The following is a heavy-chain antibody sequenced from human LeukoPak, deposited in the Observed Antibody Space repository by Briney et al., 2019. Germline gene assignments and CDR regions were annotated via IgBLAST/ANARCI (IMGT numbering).Heavy chain of an antibody. D-gene: IGHD5-12*01. CDR3: ARDRGYSGRAHLCDY. Sequence: GGSLRLSCAASGFTFSSDAMHWVRQAPGRGLEWVAVISYDGSNKYYADSVKGRFTISRDNSKNTLYLQMNSLRVEDTAVYYCARDRGYSGRAHLCDYWGQGTLVTVSS. CDR1: GFTFSSDA. V-gene: IGHV3-30*04. CDR2: ISYDGSNK. J-gene: IGHJ4*02.